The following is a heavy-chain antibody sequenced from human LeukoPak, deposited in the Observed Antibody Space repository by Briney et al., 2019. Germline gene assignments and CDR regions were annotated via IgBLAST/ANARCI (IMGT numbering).Heavy chain of an antibody. CDR3: AMGLWFGEYLFDY. D-gene: IGHD3-10*01. CDR1: GFTFSSYA. CDR2: ISGSGGST. V-gene: IGHV3-23*01. J-gene: IGHJ4*02. Sequence: GGSLRLSCAASGFTFSSYAMSWVRQAPGKGLEWVSAISGSGGSTYYADSVKGRFTTSRDNSKNTLYLQMNSLRAEDTAVYYCAMGLWFGEYLFDYWGQGTLVTVSS.